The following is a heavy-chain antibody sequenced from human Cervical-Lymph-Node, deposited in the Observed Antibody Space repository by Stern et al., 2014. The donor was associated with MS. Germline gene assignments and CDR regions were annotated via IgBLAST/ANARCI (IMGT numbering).Heavy chain of an antibody. J-gene: IGHJ4*02. CDR1: GFIFRNSG. CDR2: VWQDGSNK. V-gene: IGHV3-33*01. D-gene: IGHD2-15*01. Sequence: QVQLVQSGGGVVQPGRSLRLSCAASGFIFRNSGMHWVRQAPGKGLEWAAVVWQDGSNKYYADSVKGRFTISRDNSNNMVDLQMNSLRVEDMGIYYCTRDPRGYCSGGSCYQGFFDSWGRGTLVTGSS. CDR3: TRDPRGYCSGGSCYQGFFDS.